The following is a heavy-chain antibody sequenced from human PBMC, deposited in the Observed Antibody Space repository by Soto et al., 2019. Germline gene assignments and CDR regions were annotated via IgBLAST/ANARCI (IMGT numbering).Heavy chain of an antibody. CDR3: ARDHMKKLLWFGELDD. V-gene: IGHV1-46*01. CDR2: INPSGGST. Sequence: QVQLVQSGAEVKKPGASVKVSCKASGYTFTSYYMHWERQAPGQGLEWMGIINPSGGSTSYAQKFQDRVTMTSDTSTSTAYMELSSLRSEDTAVDYCARDHMKKLLWFGELDDWGQGTLVTVSS. J-gene: IGHJ4*02. D-gene: IGHD3-10*01. CDR1: GYTFTSYY.